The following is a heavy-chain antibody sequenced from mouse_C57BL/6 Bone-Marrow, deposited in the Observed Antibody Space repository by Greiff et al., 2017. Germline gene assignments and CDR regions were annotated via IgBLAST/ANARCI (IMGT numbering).Heavy chain of an antibody. CDR1: GYTFTDYY. V-gene: IGHV1-26*01. J-gene: IGHJ2*01. D-gene: IGHD3-3*01. CDR2: INPNNGGT. Sequence: EVQLQQSGPELVKPGASVKISCKASGYTFTDYYMNWVKQSHGKSLEWIGDINPNNGGTSYNQKFKGKATLTVDESSSTAYMELRSLTSEDSAVYYCARGGRPGDYWGQGTTLTVSS. CDR3: ARGGRPGDY.